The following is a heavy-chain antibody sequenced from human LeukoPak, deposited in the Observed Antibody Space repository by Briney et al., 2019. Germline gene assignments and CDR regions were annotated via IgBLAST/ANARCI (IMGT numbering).Heavy chain of an antibody. V-gene: IGHV3-7*04. J-gene: IGHJ4*02. CDR1: VFTVSSYW. D-gene: IGHD1-26*01. CDR2: IKPEGKEK. CDR3: ARDGTDY. Sequence: GGSLRLSCAASVFTVSSYWMSWVRQAPGKGLEWVANIKPEGKEKFYVDSVKGRFTISRDNANNSVFLQMNSLTAEDTAVYYCARDGTDYWGQGTLVTVSS.